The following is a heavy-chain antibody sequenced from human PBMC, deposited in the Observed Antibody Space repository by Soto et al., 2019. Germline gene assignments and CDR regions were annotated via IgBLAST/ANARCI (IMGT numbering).Heavy chain of an antibody. CDR3: ARVGYCSSTSCSPFDY. V-gene: IGHV4-59*01. Sequence: PSETLSLTCTVSGGSISSYYWSWIRQPPGKGLEWIGYIYYSGSTNYNPSLKSRVTISVDTSKNQFSLKLSSVTAADTAVYYCARVGYCSSTSCSPFDYWGQGTLVTVSS. CDR1: GGSISSYY. J-gene: IGHJ4*02. CDR2: IYYSGST. D-gene: IGHD2-2*03.